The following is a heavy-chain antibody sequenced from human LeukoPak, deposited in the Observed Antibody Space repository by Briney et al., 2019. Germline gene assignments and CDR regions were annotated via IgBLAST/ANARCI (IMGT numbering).Heavy chain of an antibody. D-gene: IGHD6-19*01. CDR1: GGSISSGSYY. Sequence: SETLSLTCTVSGGSISSGSYYWSWIRQPAGKGLEWIGRIYTSGSTNYNPSLKSRVTISVGTSKNQFSLKLSSVTAADTAVYYCARVLSSYYYYYMDVWGKGTTVTVSS. CDR3: ARVLSSYYYYYMDV. CDR2: IYTSGST. V-gene: IGHV4-61*02. J-gene: IGHJ6*03.